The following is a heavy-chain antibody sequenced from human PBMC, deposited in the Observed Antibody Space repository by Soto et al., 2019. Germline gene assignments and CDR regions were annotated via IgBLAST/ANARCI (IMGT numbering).Heavy chain of an antibody. CDR2: ISYDGSNK. CDR1: GFTFSSYA. J-gene: IGHJ6*02. Sequence: VGSLRLSCAASGFTFSSYAMHWVRQAPGKGLEWVAVISYDGSNKYYADSVKGRFTISRDNSKNTLYLQMNSLRAEDTAVYYCARDSYYDILTGNRRTGMDVWGQGTTVTVSS. V-gene: IGHV3-30-3*01. D-gene: IGHD3-9*01. CDR3: ARDSYYDILTGNRRTGMDV.